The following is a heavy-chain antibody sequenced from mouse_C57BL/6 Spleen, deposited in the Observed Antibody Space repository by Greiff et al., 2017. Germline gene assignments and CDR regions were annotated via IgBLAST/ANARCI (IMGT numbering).Heavy chain of an antibody. CDR1: GYTFTGYW. V-gene: IGHV1-9*01. CDR3: ARTYSKGGRYYYAMDY. Sequence: VKLQESGAELMKPGASVKLSCKATGYTFTGYWIEWVKQRPGHGLEWIGEILPGSGSTNYNEKFKGKATFTADTSSNTAYMQLSSLTTEDSAIYYCARTYSKGGRYYYAMDYWGQGTSVTVSS. D-gene: IGHD2-5*01. J-gene: IGHJ4*01. CDR2: ILPGSGST.